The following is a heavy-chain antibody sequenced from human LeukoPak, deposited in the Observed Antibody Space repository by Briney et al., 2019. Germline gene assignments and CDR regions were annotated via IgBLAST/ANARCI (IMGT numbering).Heavy chain of an antibody. Sequence: GGSLRLSWAASGFTFSTHWMTWVRQAPGKGLEWVANIKQDGSEKYYLDSVKGRFTISRDNAKNSLFLQMNSLRAEDTAMYYCATDSRSCRYWGQGTLVTVSS. J-gene: IGHJ4*02. CDR3: ATDSRSCRY. CDR1: GFTFSTHW. V-gene: IGHV3-7*03. CDR2: IKQDGSEK.